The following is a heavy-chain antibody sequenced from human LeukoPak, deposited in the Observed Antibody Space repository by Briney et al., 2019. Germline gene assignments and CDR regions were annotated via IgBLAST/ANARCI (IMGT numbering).Heavy chain of an antibody. D-gene: IGHD3-10*01. V-gene: IGHV1-18*01. J-gene: IGHJ4*02. CDR1: GYTFTSYR. CDR2: ISAYNGNK. Sequence: ASVNVSCKASGYTFTSYRISWVRQAPGKGLEWMGWISAYNGNKNYAQKLQDRVTMTTDTSTSTAYMELRSLRSDDTAVYYCAREPLRLWFGELTTDLTLDYWGQGTLVTVSS. CDR3: AREPLRLWFGELTTDLTLDY.